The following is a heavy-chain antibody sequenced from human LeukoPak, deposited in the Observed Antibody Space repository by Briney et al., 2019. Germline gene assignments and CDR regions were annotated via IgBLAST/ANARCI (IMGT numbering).Heavy chain of an antibody. V-gene: IGHV3-30*07. CDR2: ISYDGSNK. CDR1: GFTFSSYA. J-gene: IGHJ4*02. D-gene: IGHD2-2*01. Sequence: GGSLRLSCAASGFTFSSYAMHWVRQAPGKGLEWVAVISYDGSNKYYADSVKGRFTISRDNSKNTLYLQMNSLRAEDTAVYYCAKEAIKYCSSTSCYFDYWGQGTLVTVSS. CDR3: AKEAIKYCSSTSCYFDY.